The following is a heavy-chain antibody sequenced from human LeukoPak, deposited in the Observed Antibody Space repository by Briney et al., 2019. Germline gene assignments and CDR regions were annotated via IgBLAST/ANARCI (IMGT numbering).Heavy chain of an antibody. V-gene: IGHV4-59*01. CDR1: GGSISSYY. Sequence: PSETLSLTCTASGGSISSYYWSWIRQPPGKGLEWIGYIYYSGSTNYNPSLKSRITISVDTSKNQFSLKLSSVTAADTAVYYCARANYDSSGYYYVPRAYFDYWGQGTLVTVSS. D-gene: IGHD3-22*01. CDR3: ARANYDSSGYYYVPRAYFDY. J-gene: IGHJ4*02. CDR2: IYYSGST.